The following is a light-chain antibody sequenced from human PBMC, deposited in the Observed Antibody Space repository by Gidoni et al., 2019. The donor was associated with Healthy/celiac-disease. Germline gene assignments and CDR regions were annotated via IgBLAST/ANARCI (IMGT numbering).Light chain of an antibody. CDR1: SSDVGGYNY. CDR2: DVS. Sequence: QSALTQPRSVSGSPVQSVTISCTGTSSDVGGYNYVSWYQQHPGKAPKLMIYDVSKRPSGVPDRFSGSKSGNTASLTISGLQAEDEADYYCCSYAGSYPFGWVFGGGTKLTVL. CDR3: CSYAGSYPFGWV. J-gene: IGLJ3*02. V-gene: IGLV2-11*01.